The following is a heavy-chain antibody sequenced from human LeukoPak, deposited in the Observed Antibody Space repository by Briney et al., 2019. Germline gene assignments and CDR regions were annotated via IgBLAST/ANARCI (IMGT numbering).Heavy chain of an antibody. D-gene: IGHD4-17*01. CDR1: GFTFSSYW. CDR3: ARDGAYGDYGQYYFDY. Sequence: GGSLRLSCAASGFTFSSYWMSWVRQAPGKGLEWVANIKQDGSEKYNVDSVKGRFTISRDNAKNSLYLQMNSLRAEDTAVYYCARDGAYGDYGQYYFDYWGQGTLVTVSS. J-gene: IGHJ4*02. V-gene: IGHV3-7*01. CDR2: IKQDGSEK.